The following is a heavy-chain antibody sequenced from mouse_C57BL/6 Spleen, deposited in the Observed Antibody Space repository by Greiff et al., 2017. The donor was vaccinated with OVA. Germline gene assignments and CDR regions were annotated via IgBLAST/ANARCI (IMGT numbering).Heavy chain of an antibody. J-gene: IGHJ2*01. CDR3: TREMGRY. CDR1: GFTFIDAW. Sequence: EVKLVESGGGLVQPGGSMKLSCAASGFTFIDAWMDWVRQSPGQGLEWVAEISNAADNHATYYAESVKGGFTISRDDSKSSVYLKMNGLGAEDTGSYYCTREMGRYWGQGTTLTVSS. D-gene: IGHD2-3*01. V-gene: IGHV6-6*01. CDR2: ISNAADNHAT.